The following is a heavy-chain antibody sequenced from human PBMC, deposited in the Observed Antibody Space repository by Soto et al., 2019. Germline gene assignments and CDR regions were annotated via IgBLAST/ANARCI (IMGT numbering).Heavy chain of an antibody. V-gene: IGHV3-23*01. CDR3: VLYSRNEKNCRH. J-gene: IGHJ4*01. CDR2: ISGSGGRT. D-gene: IGHD1-20*01. Sequence: AGSLRLSCAASGFTFSSCTMSWVRQAPAKGLEGVSAISGSGGRTCYGDSVKGRFAISIEHLKNTVYLQMDGRRAEDTGVCYAVLYSRNEKNCRHCGRGT. CDR1: GFTFSSCT.